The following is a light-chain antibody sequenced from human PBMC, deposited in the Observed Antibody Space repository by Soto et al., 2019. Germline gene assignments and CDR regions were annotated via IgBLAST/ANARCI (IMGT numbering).Light chain of an antibody. CDR3: QLYGSSPPYT. V-gene: IGKV3-20*01. Sequence: VLTQSPGTLSLSPGERATLSCRASQSVSSSYLAWYQQRPGQPPLLLIFTASSRATGTPDRFSGSGSGTDFTLTISRLEPEDFAVYYCQLYGSSPPYTFGPGTKLEI. CDR2: TAS. CDR1: QSVSSSY. J-gene: IGKJ2*01.